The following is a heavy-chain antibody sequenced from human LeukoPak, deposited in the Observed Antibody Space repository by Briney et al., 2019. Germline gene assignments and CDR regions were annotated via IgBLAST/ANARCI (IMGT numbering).Heavy chain of an antibody. CDR2: ISFDGTNK. V-gene: IGHV3-30*03. CDR3: VSDWDGY. Sequence: GGSLRFSCAASGFTFTTYTMHWVRQAPGKGLEWVAVISFDGTNKYYTDSVKGRFTISRDNSNNMMYLQMNSLRAEDSAVYYCVSDWDGYWGQGTLVTVSS. D-gene: IGHD1-26*01. J-gene: IGHJ4*02. CDR1: GFTFTTYT.